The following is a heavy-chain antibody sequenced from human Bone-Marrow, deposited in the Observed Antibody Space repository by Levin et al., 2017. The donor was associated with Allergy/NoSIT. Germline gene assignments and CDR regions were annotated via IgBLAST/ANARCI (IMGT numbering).Heavy chain of an antibody. D-gene: IGHD3-16*01. CDR2: IKPDGSAE. V-gene: IGHV3-7*01. J-gene: IGHJ4*02. CDR3: VREGNLGF. CDR1: GFPFTNYW. Sequence: GESLKISCVASGFPFTNYWMTWVRQAPGKGLEYMANIKPDGSAEYYVDCVKGRFRISRDNARNSLYLQMNRLTAEDTAVYYCVREGNLGFWGQGTLVTVSS.